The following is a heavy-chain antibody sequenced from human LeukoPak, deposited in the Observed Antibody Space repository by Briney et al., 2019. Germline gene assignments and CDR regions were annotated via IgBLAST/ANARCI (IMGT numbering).Heavy chain of an antibody. V-gene: IGHV4-38-2*02. CDR1: DYSISSGYGYY. J-gene: IGHJ5*02. CDR2: IYHSGIT. D-gene: IGHD1-26*01. Sequence: SETLSLTCTVSDYSISSGYGYYWGWIRQPPGKGLEWIGNIYHSGITYYNHFNSSLKSRVTISIDTSKNQFSLKLSSVTAADTAVYYCARRDDGVGAIGWFDPWGQGTPVTVSS. CDR3: ARRDDGVGAIGWFDP.